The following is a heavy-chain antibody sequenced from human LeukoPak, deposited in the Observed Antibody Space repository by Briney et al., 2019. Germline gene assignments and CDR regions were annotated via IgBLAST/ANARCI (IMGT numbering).Heavy chain of an antibody. V-gene: IGHV3-53*01. Sequence: GGSLRLSCAVSGFTVSNDYMSWVRQAPGKGLECVLVIYGGGSTYYAASVRGRFTISRDNSENTLYLQMDSLRAEDTAVYYCTRLLPSSHHFFDSWGQGTLVTVSS. CDR1: GFTVSNDY. CDR3: TRLLPSSHHFFDS. J-gene: IGHJ4*02. CDR2: IYGGGST. D-gene: IGHD6-6*01.